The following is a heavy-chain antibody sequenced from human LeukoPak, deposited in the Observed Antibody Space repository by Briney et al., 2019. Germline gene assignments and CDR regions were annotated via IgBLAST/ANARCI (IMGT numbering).Heavy chain of an antibody. Sequence: GGSLRLSCAASGFSFSSYRMNWVRQAPGKGLEWVSSVNNSGDYIHYADSVKGRFTISRDNSKNTLYLQMNSLRAEDTAVYYCARGMIQLWSDYWGQGTLVTVSS. V-gene: IGHV3-21*01. CDR1: GFSFSSYR. J-gene: IGHJ4*02. CDR3: ARGMIQLWSDY. D-gene: IGHD5-18*01. CDR2: VNNSGDYI.